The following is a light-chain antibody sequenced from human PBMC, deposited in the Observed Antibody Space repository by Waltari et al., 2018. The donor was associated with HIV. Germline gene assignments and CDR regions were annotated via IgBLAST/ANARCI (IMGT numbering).Light chain of an antibody. CDR1: NSNVGNTY. J-gene: IGLJ3*02. Sequence: QSVLTQPPSASGTPGQRVTISCSGSNSNVGNTYVSWYQHLPGTTPKLLIYSNNRRPSGDPARFSGSKSGTSASLAISGLRSEDEADYYCAAWDDSLSGRVFGGGTKLTVL. CDR2: SNN. V-gene: IGLV1-47*01. CDR3: AAWDDSLSGRV.